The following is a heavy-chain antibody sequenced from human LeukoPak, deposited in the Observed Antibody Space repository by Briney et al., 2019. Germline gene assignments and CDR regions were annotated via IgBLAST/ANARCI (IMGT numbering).Heavy chain of an antibody. J-gene: IGHJ3*02. CDR1: GYTFTSYD. D-gene: IGHD3-3*01. V-gene: IGHV1-8*01. Sequence: ASVKVSCKASGYTFTSYDINWVRQATGQGLEWMGWMNPNSGNTGYAQKFQGRVTMTRSTSISTAYMELSSLRSEDTAVYYCARVPVVLWSGSDAAFDIWGQGTMVTVSS. CDR3: ARVPVVLWSGSDAAFDI. CDR2: MNPNSGNT.